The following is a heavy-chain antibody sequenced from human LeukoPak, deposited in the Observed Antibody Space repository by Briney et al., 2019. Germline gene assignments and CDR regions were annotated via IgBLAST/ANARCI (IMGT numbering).Heavy chain of an antibody. Sequence: GGSLRLSCAASGFTFSSYGLSWVRQAPGKGLEWVSALSDSGSDTYYADSVKGRFTISKDNSKNTLYLQMNSLRAEDTAVYYCAKRVPYSSSSLYFDSWGQGTLVTVSS. J-gene: IGHJ4*02. CDR3: AKRVPYSSSSLYFDS. V-gene: IGHV3-23*01. CDR1: GFTFSSYG. CDR2: LSDSGSDT. D-gene: IGHD6-6*01.